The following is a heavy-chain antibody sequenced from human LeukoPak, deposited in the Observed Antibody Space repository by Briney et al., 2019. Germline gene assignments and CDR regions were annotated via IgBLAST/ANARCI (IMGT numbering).Heavy chain of an antibody. CDR2: MNPNSGNT. Sequence: ASVKVSCKASGYTFTSYDINWVRHATGQRLEWMGWMNPNSGNTGYAQKFQGRVTMTRNTSISTAYMELSSLRSEGTAVYYCARGEGRDYYGSGSYYPYWGQGTLVTVSS. CDR3: ARGEGRDYYGSGSYYPY. D-gene: IGHD3-10*01. V-gene: IGHV1-8*01. J-gene: IGHJ4*02. CDR1: GYTFTSYD.